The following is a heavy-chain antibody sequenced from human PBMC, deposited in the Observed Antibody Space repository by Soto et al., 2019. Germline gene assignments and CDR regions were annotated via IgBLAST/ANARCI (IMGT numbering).Heavy chain of an antibody. V-gene: IGHV4-38-2*02. Sequence: SETLSLTCAVSGSSISSDFYWAWIRQPPGKGLEWIGSIFHSGSTYYNASLQSRVTMSVDTSKNQFSLELTSVTAADTALYFCARDRRVKVFGVLTPSWFDPWGQGTLVTVSS. J-gene: IGHJ5*02. CDR1: GSSISSDFY. CDR3: ARDRRVKVFGVLTPSWFDP. D-gene: IGHD3-3*01. CDR2: IFHSGST.